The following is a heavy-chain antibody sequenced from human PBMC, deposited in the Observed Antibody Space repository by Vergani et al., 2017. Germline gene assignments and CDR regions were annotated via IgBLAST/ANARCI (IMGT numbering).Heavy chain of an antibody. CDR3: ARGHRFCSSTSCYRARYYYYMDV. Sequence: QVQLQQWGAGLLKPSETLSLTCAVYGGSFSGYYWSWIRQPPGKGLEWIGEINHSGSTNYNPSLKSRVTISVDTSKNQFSLKLSSVTAADTAVYYCARGHRFCSSTSCYRARYYYYMDVWGKGTTVTVSS. D-gene: IGHD2-2*02. CDR2: INHSGST. CDR1: GGSFSGYY. V-gene: IGHV4-34*01. J-gene: IGHJ6*03.